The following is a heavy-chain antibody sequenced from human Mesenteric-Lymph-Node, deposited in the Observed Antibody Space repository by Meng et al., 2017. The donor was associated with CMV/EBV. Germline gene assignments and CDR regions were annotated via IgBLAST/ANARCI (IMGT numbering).Heavy chain of an antibody. CDR2: INWNGGST. D-gene: IGHD4/OR15-4a*01. V-gene: IGHV3-20*04. J-gene: IGHJ4*02. CDR3: ARDQLHYGAFFYNFDR. CDR1: GFTFDDYG. Sequence: GESLKISCAASGFTFDDYGMSWVRQAPGKGLEWVSGINWNGGSTGYADSVKGRFTISRDNAKNSLYLQMNSLRAEDTALYYCARDQLHYGAFFYNFDRWGQGTLVTVSS.